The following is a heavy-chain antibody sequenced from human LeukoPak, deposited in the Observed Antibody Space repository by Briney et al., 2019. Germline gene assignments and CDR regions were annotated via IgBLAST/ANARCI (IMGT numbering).Heavy chain of an antibody. CDR3: ARASGYDFDAFDI. CDR1: GFTFSSYG. CDR2: IRYDGSNK. J-gene: IGHJ3*02. V-gene: IGHV3-30*02. Sequence: EGSLRLSCAASGFTFSSYGMHWVRQAPGKGLEWVAFIRYDGSNKYYADSVKGRFTISRDNSKNTLYLQMNSLRAEDTAVYYCARASGYDFDAFDIWGQGTMVTVSS. D-gene: IGHD5-12*01.